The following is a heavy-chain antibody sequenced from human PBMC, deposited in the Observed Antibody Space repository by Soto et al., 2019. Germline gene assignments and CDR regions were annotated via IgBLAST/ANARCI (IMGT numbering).Heavy chain of an antibody. CDR2: TSYSGNT. J-gene: IGHJ4*02. CDR3: ARDGVGPFDY. CDR1: GGSLSTNY. D-gene: IGHD3-3*01. V-gene: IGHV4-59*01. Sequence: KPSETLSLTCTISGGSLSTNYWSWIRQPPGKELEWIGLTSYSGNTNYNPSLKSRVAIAVDTSKNQFSLTLNSVTAADTAVYYCARDGVGPFDYWGQGTLVTVSS.